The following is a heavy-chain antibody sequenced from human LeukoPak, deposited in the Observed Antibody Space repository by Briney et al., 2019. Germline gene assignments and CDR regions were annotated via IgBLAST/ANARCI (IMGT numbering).Heavy chain of an antibody. D-gene: IGHD1-26*01. J-gene: IGHJ3*02. CDR1: GFTFSNAW. CDR2: ISSSSSTI. CDR3: ARERFGSGSPYAFDI. Sequence: GGSLRLSCAASGFTFSNAWMSWVRQAPGKGLEWVSYISSSSSTIYYADSVKGRFTISRDNAKNSLYLQMNSLRAEDTAVYYCARERFGSGSPYAFDIWGQGTMVTVSS. V-gene: IGHV3-48*04.